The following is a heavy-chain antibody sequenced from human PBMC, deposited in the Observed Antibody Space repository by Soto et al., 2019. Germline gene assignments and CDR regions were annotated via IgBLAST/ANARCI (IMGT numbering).Heavy chain of an antibody. D-gene: IGHD5-12*01. CDR2: IYHSGST. Sequence: SETLSLTCAVSGGSISSGGYSWSWIRQPPGKGLEWIGYIYHSGSTYYNPSLKSRVTISVDRSKNQFSLKLSSVTAADTAVYYCARSPYSGYDRWLDYWGQGXLVTVYS. J-gene: IGHJ4*02. V-gene: IGHV4-30-2*01. CDR3: ARSPYSGYDRWLDY. CDR1: GGSISSGGYS.